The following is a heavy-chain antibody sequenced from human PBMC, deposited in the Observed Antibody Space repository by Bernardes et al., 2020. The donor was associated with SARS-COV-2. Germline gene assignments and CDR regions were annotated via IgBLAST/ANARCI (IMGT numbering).Heavy chain of an antibody. CDR1: GFAFNSYT. D-gene: IGHD6-13*01. V-gene: IGHV3-21*01. CDR3: ARGGAAADIDAIDI. CDR2: ISSSGTYK. J-gene: IGHJ3*02. Sequence: GSLRLSCAASGFAFNSYTMNWVRQAPGKGLEWVSYISSSGTYKYYADSVKGRFTISRDNAKNSLYVQMNSLRSEDTAVYYCARGGAAADIDAIDIWGQGTMVIVSS.